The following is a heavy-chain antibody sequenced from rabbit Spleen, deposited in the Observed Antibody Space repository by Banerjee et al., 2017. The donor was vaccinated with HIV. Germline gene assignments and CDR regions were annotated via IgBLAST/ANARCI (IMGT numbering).Heavy chain of an antibody. CDR1: GFSFSNNYY. CDR2: IYTGSSGFT. CDR3: ARDYAGVIGYSYRNFNL. J-gene: IGHJ4*01. D-gene: IGHD4-2*01. Sequence: QSLEEAGGDLVNPGASLTLTCTASGFSFSNNYYMCWVRQAPGKGLEWMVCIYTGSSGFTYFATWAKGRFTCSKTSSNTVTLQMTSLTAAETAAYLCARDYAGVIGYSYRNFNLWGQGTLVTVS. V-gene: IGHV1S40*01.